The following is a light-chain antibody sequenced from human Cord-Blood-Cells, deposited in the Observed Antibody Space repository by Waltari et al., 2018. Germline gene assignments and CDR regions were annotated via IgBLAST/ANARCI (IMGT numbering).Light chain of an antibody. J-gene: IGLJ3*02. CDR2: GNS. V-gene: IGLV1-40*01. CDR3: QSYDSSLSGSV. Sequence: QSVLTPPPSVSGAPGQRVTIPCTGSSSTIGAGYDVHWYQQLPGTAPKLLIYGNSNRPSGVPDRFSGSKSGTSASLAITGLQAEDEADYYCQSYDSSLSGSVFGGGTKLTVL. CDR1: SSTIGAGYD.